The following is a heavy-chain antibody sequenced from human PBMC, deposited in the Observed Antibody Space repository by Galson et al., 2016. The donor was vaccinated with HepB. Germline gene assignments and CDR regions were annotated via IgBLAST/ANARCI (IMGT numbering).Heavy chain of an antibody. CDR1: GGTFSSDG. V-gene: IGHV1-69*13. Sequence: VKVSCKASGGTFSSDGFSWVRQAPGQGLEWMGGIIPMFGTANYAQKFQGRVTITADESTTTATMELSSLRSEDTAVYYCAKAPMARGVVDFYYYYGMDVWGQGTTVTVSS. J-gene: IGHJ6*02. D-gene: IGHD3-10*01. CDR3: AKAPMARGVVDFYYYYGMDV. CDR2: IIPMFGTA.